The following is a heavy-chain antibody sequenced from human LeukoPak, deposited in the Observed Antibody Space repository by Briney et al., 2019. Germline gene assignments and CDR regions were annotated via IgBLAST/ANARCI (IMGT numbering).Heavy chain of an antibody. J-gene: IGHJ6*03. D-gene: IGHD2-21*01. CDR1: GYTFTSYD. Sequence: GASVKVSCKASGYTFTSYDINWVRQATGHGLEWMGWTNPNSGNTGYAQKFQGRVTITRNTSISTAYMELSSLRSEDTAVYYCARVGALGLNCGGDCLDFYYYMDVWGXGTTVTVSS. CDR3: ARVGALGLNCGGDCLDFYYYMDV. V-gene: IGHV1-8*03. CDR2: TNPNSGNT.